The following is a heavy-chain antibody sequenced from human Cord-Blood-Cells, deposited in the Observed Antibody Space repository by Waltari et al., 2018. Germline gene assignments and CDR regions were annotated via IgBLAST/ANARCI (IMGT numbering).Heavy chain of an antibody. Sequence: QVQLVQSGAEVKKPGASVKVSCKASGYTFTSYGISWVRQAPGQGLEWMGWISAYNGNTNYATKLQGRVTMTIDTSTSTAYMELRSLRSDDTAVYYCARDGVGGGSYYYYYGMDVWGQGTTVTVSS. CDR3: ARDGVGGGSYYYYYGMDV. D-gene: IGHD2-15*01. CDR1: GYTFTSYG. V-gene: IGHV1-18*01. CDR2: ISAYNGNT. J-gene: IGHJ6*02.